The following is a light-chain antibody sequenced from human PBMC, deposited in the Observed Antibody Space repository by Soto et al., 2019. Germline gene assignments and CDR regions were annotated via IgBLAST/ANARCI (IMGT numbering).Light chain of an antibody. Sequence: DIQMTQSPSSLSASVGDRVTITCRASQSISSYLNWYQQKPGKAPKLLIYAASSLQSGVPSRFGGSGSGTDFTLTISSLQPEDFATYYWQQSYSTPPTFGQGTKVEIK. V-gene: IGKV1-39*01. CDR2: AAS. CDR1: QSISSY. CDR3: QQSYSTPPT. J-gene: IGKJ1*01.